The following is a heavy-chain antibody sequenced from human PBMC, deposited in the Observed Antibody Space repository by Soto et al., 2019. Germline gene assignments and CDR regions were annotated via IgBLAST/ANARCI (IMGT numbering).Heavy chain of an antibody. CDR2: MTSKANSYSK. V-gene: IGHV3-72*01. CDR1: GFTFSGYS. J-gene: IGHJ5*02. Sequence: EVQLVESGGGLVQPGGSLRLSCAASGFTFSGYSMDWVRQAPGKGLEWVGRMTSKANSYSKEYAASVKGRFTISRHDSKNSLYLQMNSLKTEATAVDYGARVARSADPRKYADPWGQGTLAPAPS. D-gene: IGHD2-2*01. CDR3: ARVARSADPRKYADP.